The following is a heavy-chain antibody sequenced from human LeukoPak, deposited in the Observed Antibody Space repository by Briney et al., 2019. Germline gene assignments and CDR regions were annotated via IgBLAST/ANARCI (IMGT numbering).Heavy chain of an antibody. D-gene: IGHD2-15*01. V-gene: IGHV4-39*07. CDR3: ARRSLVAATRRPFDY. J-gene: IGHJ4*02. CDR1: GGSISSSNYY. Sequence: SETLSLTCSVSGGSISSSNYYWGWIRQPPGKGLEWIGIIYYSGSTNYNPSLKSRVTISVDTSKNQFSLKLSSVTAADTAVYYCARRSLVAATRRPFDYWGQGTLVTVSS. CDR2: IYYSGST.